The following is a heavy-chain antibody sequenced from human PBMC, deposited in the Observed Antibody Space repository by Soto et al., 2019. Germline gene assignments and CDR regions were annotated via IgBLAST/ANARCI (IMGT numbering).Heavy chain of an antibody. CDR2: ISSSSSTI. Sequence: GGSLGLSCAASGFTFSSYSMNWVPQAPGKGLEWVSDISSSSSTIYYADSVKGRFTISRDNAKNTLYLQMSSLRAEDTAVYYCVKDREAGGFDYWGQGTLVTVSS. J-gene: IGHJ4*02. CDR1: GFTFSSYS. CDR3: VKDREAGGFDY. D-gene: IGHD2-15*01. V-gene: IGHV3-48*01.